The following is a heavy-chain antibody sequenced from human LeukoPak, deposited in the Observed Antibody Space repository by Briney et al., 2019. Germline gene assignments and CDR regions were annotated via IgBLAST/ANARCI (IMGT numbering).Heavy chain of an antibody. D-gene: IGHD1-1*01. Sequence: GGSLTLSCEASGFTFSAHWMSWVRQAPGKGLEWVASIYPDGSQKYYLDSVGGRFTISRDNTKNSLYLQMFSLGAEDTAEYYCARLLGTSTTYDYWGQGTLVTVSS. J-gene: IGHJ4*02. CDR2: IYPDGSQK. CDR1: GFTFSAHW. V-gene: IGHV3-7*01. CDR3: ARLLGTSTTYDY.